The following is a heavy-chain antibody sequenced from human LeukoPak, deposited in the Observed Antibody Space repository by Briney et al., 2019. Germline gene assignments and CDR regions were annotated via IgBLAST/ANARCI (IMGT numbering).Heavy chain of an antibody. D-gene: IGHD3-9*01. Sequence: GSLRLSCAASGFTFSSYAMHWVRQAPGKGLEWVAVISYDGSNKYYADSVKGRFTISRDNSKNTLYLQMNSLRAEDTAVYYCARRYFYDYWGQGTLVTVSS. CDR1: GFTFSSYA. V-gene: IGHV3-30-3*01. CDR3: ARRYFYDY. J-gene: IGHJ4*02. CDR2: ISYDGSNK.